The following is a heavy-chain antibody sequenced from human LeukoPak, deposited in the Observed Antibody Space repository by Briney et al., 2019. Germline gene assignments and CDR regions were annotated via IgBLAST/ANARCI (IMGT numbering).Heavy chain of an antibody. D-gene: IGHD3-16*02. CDR3: ARSSVVWGSYRIFDY. CDR2: IYHSGST. Sequence: PSETLSLTCAVSGGSISSSNWWSWVRQPPGKGLEWIGEIYHSGSTNYNPSLKSRVTISVDKSKNQFSLKLSSVTAVDTAVYYCARSSVVWGSYRIFDYWGQGTLVTVSS. V-gene: IGHV4-4*02. CDR1: GGSISSSNW. J-gene: IGHJ4*02.